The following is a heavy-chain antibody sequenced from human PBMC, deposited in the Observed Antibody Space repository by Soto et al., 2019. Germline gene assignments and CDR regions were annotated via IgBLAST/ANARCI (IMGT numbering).Heavy chain of an antibody. CDR1: GGSISSYY. CDR2: IYTSEST. CDR3: ARVGMVGTVLGSWFDP. D-gene: IGHD6-19*01. Sequence: PSETLSLTCTVSGGSISSYYWSWIRQPAGKGLEWIGRIYTSESTNYNPSLKSRVTMSVDTSKNQFSLKLSSVTAADTAVYFCARVGMVGTVLGSWFDPWGQGTLVTVS. J-gene: IGHJ5*02. V-gene: IGHV4-4*07.